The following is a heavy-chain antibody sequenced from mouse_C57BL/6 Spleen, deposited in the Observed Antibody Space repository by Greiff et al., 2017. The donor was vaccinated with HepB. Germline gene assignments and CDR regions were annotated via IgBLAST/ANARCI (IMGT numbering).Heavy chain of an antibody. CDR1: GYTFTSYW. Sequence: QVQLQQPGAELVRPGSSVKLSCKASGYTFTSYWMDWVKQRPGQGLEWIGNIYPSDSETHYNQKFKDKATLTVDKSSSTAYMQLSSLTSEDSAVYYCARSWDTTVVAGGYYAMDYWGQGTSVTVSS. J-gene: IGHJ4*01. V-gene: IGHV1-61*01. D-gene: IGHD1-1*01. CDR2: IYPSDSET. CDR3: ARSWDTTVVAGGYYAMDY.